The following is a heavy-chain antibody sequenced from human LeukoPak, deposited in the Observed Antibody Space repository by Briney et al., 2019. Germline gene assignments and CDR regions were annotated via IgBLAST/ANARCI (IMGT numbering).Heavy chain of an antibody. V-gene: IGHV3-66*01. J-gene: IGHJ4*02. CDR3: ARFIAVAGRFDY. CDR1: GFTVSSNY. Sequence: GGSLRLSCAASGFTVSSNYMSWVRQAPRKGLEWASVIYSGGSTYYADSVKGRFTISRDNSKNTLYLQMNSLRAEDTAVYYCARFIAVAGRFDYWGQGTLVTVSS. D-gene: IGHD6-19*01. CDR2: IYSGGST.